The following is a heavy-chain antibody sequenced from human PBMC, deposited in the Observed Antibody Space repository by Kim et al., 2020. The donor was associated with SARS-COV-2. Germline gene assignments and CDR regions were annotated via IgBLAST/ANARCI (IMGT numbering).Heavy chain of an antibody. J-gene: IGHJ5*02. CDR1: GFTFSSYG. Sequence: GGSLRLSCAASGFTFSSYGMHWVRQAPGKGLEWVAVIWYDGSNKYYADSVKGRFTISRDNSKNTLYLQMNSLRAEDTAVYYCAKAGIAADGTEHWFDPWGQGTLVTVSS. CDR3: AKAGIAADGTEHWFDP. CDR2: IWYDGSNK. D-gene: IGHD6-13*01. V-gene: IGHV3-33*03.